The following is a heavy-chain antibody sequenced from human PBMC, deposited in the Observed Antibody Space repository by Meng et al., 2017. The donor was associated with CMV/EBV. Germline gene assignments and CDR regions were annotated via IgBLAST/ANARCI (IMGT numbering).Heavy chain of an antibody. CDR1: GYTFTSYN. V-gene: IGHV1-3*01. Sequence: SVKVSCKASGYTFTSYNMHWVRQAPGQRPEWMGLINPGNGNTKYSQKFQGRVTITRDASASIAYMELSSLRSEDTAVYYCARDRGDSWGQGTLVTVSS. D-gene: IGHD3-10*01. CDR2: INPGNGNT. J-gene: IGHJ4*02. CDR3: ARDRGDS.